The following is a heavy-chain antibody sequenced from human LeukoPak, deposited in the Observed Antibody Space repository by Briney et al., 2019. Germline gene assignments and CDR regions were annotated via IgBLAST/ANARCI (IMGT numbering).Heavy chain of an antibody. J-gene: IGHJ3*02. V-gene: IGHV1-18*01. CDR2: ISAYNGNT. D-gene: IGHD3-16*02. CDR1: GYTFTSYG. Sequence: GASVKVSCKASGYTFTSYGISWVRQATGQGLEWMGWISAYNGNTNYAQKLQGRVTMTTDTSTSTAYMELRSLRSDDTAAYYCARIPLMITFGGVIGWGAFDIWGQGTMVTVSS. CDR3: ARIPLMITFGGVIGWGAFDI.